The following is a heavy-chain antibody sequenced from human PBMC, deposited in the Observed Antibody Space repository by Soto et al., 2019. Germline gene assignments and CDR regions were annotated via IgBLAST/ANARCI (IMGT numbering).Heavy chain of an antibody. CDR1: GGSISSYY. Sequence: SETLSLMCAVSGGSISSYYWSWIRQPPGKGLEWIGYIHKTGSTNYNPSLKSRVTISVDTSKSQFSLKLTSVTAADTAVYFCARQTATTLRFDPWGQGTLVTVSS. V-gene: IGHV4-59*01. CDR2: IHKTGST. D-gene: IGHD4-17*01. CDR3: ARQTATTLRFDP. J-gene: IGHJ5*02.